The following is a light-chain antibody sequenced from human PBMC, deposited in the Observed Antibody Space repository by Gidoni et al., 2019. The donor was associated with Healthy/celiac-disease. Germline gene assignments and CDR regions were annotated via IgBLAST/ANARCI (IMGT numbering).Light chain of an antibody. Sequence: EILLTQSPGTLSLSPGERATLSCRASQSVSSSYLAWYQQKPGQAPRRLIYGASSRATGIPDRFSGSGSGTDFTLTISRLEPEDFAVYYCQQYGSSPPLTFGQGTKVEIK. CDR2: GAS. CDR1: QSVSSSY. V-gene: IGKV3-20*01. CDR3: QQYGSSPPLT. J-gene: IGKJ1*01.